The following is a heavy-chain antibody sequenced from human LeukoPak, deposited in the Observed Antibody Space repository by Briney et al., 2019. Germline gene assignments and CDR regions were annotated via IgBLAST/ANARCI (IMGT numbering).Heavy chain of an antibody. J-gene: IGHJ4*02. CDR1: GFTFSSYG. V-gene: IGHV3-33*01. CDR3: ARDLGYSSGHPFDY. Sequence: GGSLRLSCAPSGFTFSSYGMHWVRQAPGKGLEWVALIWYDGSNKYYGDSVKGRFTISRDNSKNTLYLQMNSLRAEDTAVYYCARDLGYSSGHPFDYWGQGTLVTVSS. D-gene: IGHD6-19*01. CDR2: IWYDGSNK.